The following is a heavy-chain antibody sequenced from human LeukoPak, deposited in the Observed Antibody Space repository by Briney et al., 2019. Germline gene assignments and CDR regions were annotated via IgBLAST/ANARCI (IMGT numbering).Heavy chain of an antibody. J-gene: IGHJ4*02. CDR2: IYYSGST. CDR1: SGSISSSSYY. CDR3: ARIKKVDTSIDY. D-gene: IGHD5-18*01. V-gene: IGHV4-39*01. Sequence: SETLSLTCTVSSGSISSSSYYWGWIRQPPGKGLEGIGSIYYSGSTYYNASLKSRVSISKDASKNQFSLKVSSVTAADTAVYYCARIKKVDTSIDYWGQGTLVTVSS.